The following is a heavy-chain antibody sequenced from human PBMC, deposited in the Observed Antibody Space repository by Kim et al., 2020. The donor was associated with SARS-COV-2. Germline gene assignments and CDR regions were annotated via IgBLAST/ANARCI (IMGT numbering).Heavy chain of an antibody. V-gene: IGHV4-4*02. J-gene: IGHJ3*01. Sequence: SETLSLTCAVSGGSISSSNWWSWVRQPPGKGLDWIGEIYHIGSTNYNPSLKSRVTISVDKSKNQFSLKLSSVTAADTAVYYCARDLRESGSGSPNLWGQGTMVTVAS. CDR2: IYHIGST. CDR3: ARDLRESGSGSPNL. D-gene: IGHD3-10*01. CDR1: GGSISSSNW.